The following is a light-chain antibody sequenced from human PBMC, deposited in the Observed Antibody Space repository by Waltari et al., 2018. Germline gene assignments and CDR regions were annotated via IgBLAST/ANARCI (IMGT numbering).Light chain of an antibody. V-gene: IGLV1-44*01. CDR3: ASWDDSLNGHWV. CDR1: ASNIGGNL. J-gene: IGLJ3*02. CDR2: RSD. Sequence: QSALTQPPSASGTPGQRVTISCSGSASNIGGNLVNWYQQLPGKAPNLLIYRSDQRPSGVPDRFSGSKTGSSASLAISGLQSEDEGDYFCASWDDSLNGHWVFGGGTKVTVL.